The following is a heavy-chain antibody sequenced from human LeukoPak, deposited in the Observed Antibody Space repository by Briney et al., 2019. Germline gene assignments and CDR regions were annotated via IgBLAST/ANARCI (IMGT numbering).Heavy chain of an antibody. CDR1: GFTFDDYA. J-gene: IGHJ6*04. CDR2: ISWDGGST. CDR3: ATRAYYYYGMDV. V-gene: IGHV3-43D*04. Sequence: GGSLRLSCAASGFTFDDYAMHWVRQAPGKGLEWVSLISWDGGSTYYADSVKGRFTISRDNSKNSLYLQMNSLRAEDTALYYCATRAYYYYGMDVWGKGTTVTVSS.